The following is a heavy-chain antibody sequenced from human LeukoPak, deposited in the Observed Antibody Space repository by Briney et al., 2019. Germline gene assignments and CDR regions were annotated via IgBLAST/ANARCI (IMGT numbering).Heavy chain of an antibody. CDR1: GFTFSSYA. J-gene: IGHJ4*02. V-gene: IGHV3-23*01. D-gene: IGHD3-16*01. CDR2: ISASGGST. CDR3: ASPGGGINQLDY. Sequence: GGSLRLSCEASGFTFSSYAMNWVRQAPGKGLEWVSGISASGGSTYYAASVKGRFTISRDGSSSTLHLQMNNLRADDTAVYYGASPGGGINQLDYWGQGSLVTVSS.